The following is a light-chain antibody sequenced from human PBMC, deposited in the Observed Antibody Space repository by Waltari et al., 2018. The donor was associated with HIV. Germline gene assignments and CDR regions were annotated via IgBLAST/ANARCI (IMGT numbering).Light chain of an antibody. Sequence: QSALTQHRPVSGSPGQPVPISCTGTSSDVGGYHYVPWYQQHPGKAPKLMIYDVSKRPSGVPDRFSGSKSGNTASLTISGLQAEDEADYYCCSYAGSYTLVFGGGTKLTVL. V-gene: IGLV2-11*01. CDR3: CSYAGSYTLV. J-gene: IGLJ2*01. CDR2: DVS. CDR1: SSDVGGYHY.